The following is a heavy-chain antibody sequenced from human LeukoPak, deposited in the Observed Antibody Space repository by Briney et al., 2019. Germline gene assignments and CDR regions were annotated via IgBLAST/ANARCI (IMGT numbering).Heavy chain of an antibody. J-gene: IGHJ5*02. CDR3: AKDLRSVVVAATNWFDP. CDR1: GYSFTTYW. Sequence: GESLKISCKGSGYSFTTYWIGWVRQMPGKGLEWMGIIYPGDSDTRYSPSFQGQVTISADKSISTAYLQWSSLKASDTVMYYCAKDLRSVVVAATNWFDPWGQGTLVTVSS. D-gene: IGHD2-15*01. V-gene: IGHV5-51*01. CDR2: IYPGDSDT.